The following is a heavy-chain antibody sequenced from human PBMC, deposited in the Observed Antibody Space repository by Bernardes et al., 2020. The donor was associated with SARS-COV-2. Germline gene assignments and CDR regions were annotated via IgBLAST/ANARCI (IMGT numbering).Heavy chain of an antibody. CDR1: GDTFTNYG. Sequence: ASVKVSCKASGDTFTNYGITWVRQAPGQGLEWVGWISAYNGDTNSAQKFQGRVTMTTDASTSTAYMGLRSLRSDDTAIYYCATDPSRGGIRRAPVLFYFWGQGTLVTVSS. D-gene: IGHD3-10*01. V-gene: IGHV1-18*01. CDR3: ATDPSRGGIRRAPVLFYF. CDR2: ISAYNGDT. J-gene: IGHJ4*02.